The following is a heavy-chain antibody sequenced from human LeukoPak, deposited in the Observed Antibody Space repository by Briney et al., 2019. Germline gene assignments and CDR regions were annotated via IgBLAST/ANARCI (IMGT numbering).Heavy chain of an antibody. CDR1: GFTFSSYG. V-gene: IGHV3-30*02. CDR3: ARGVEYSSPGVAYYYYMDV. Sequence: PGRSQRLSCAASGFTFSSYGMHWVRQAPGKGLEWVAFIRYDGSNKYYADSVKGRFTISRDNSKSTLYLQMNSLRDEDTAVYYCARGVEYSSPGVAYYYYMDVWGKGTTVTVSS. CDR2: IRYDGSNK. J-gene: IGHJ6*03. D-gene: IGHD6-6*01.